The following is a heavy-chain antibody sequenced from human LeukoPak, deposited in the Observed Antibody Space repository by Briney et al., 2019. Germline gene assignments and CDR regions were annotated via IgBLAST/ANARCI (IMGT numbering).Heavy chain of an antibody. J-gene: IGHJ5*02. Sequence: PSETLSLTCTVSGVSITSYYWSWIRQPPGKGPEWIGYISYSGGTNYNPSLKSRVTNSLDMSENQFSLKVESATAADTAIYYCASQTSILGFDPWGQGTLVTVSS. D-gene: IGHD2-21*01. CDR1: GVSITSYY. CDR2: ISYSGGT. CDR3: ASQTSILGFDP. V-gene: IGHV4-59*01.